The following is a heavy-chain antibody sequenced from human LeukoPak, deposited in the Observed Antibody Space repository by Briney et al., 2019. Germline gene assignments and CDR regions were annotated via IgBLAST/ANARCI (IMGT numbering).Heavy chain of an antibody. D-gene: IGHD3-10*01. Sequence: SETLSLTCTVSYGSVSSGNYFWTWVRQSAGKGLEWIGRTNGRGKTNYNPSLKSRATISVDTSRNQFSLSLNFVTAADTAIYYCARGQWFRAFWSRGTPVTVSS. CDR1: YGSVSSGNYF. J-gene: IGHJ4*02. CDR3: ARGQWFRAF. CDR2: TNGRGKT. V-gene: IGHV4-61*02.